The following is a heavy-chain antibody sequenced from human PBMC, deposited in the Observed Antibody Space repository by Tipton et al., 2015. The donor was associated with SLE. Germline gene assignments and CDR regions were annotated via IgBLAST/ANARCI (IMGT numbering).Heavy chain of an antibody. CDR2: ISGYNGDT. Sequence: VQLVQSGVEVKKPGASVRVSCKASGYTFTTYGISWVRQAPGQGLEWMGWISGYNGDTNYPRKLQGRVTMTTDTSTSTVYMELRSLTSGDTARYYCARGCPHSMGGVCLIFDYWGQGTLVTVSS. D-gene: IGHD2-21*02. J-gene: IGHJ4*02. CDR3: ARGCPHSMGGVCLIFDY. CDR1: GYTFTTYG. V-gene: IGHV1-18*01.